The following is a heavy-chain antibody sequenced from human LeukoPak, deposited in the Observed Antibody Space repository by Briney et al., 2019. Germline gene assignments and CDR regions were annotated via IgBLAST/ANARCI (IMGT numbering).Heavy chain of an antibody. CDR3: AKESSSSSRDF. Sequence: GGSLRLSCAASGFTFSNYWMHWVRQAPGKGLVWVSRINSDGINTSYADSVKGRFTISRDNSKNTLYLQMDSLRAEDTAVYYCAKESSSSSRDFWGQGTLVTVSS. CDR1: GFTFSNYW. V-gene: IGHV3-74*01. CDR2: INSDGINT. J-gene: IGHJ4*02. D-gene: IGHD6-6*01.